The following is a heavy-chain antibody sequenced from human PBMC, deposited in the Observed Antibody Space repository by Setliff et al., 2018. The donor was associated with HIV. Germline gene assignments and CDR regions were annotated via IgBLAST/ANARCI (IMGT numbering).Heavy chain of an antibody. J-gene: IGHJ4*02. CDR1: GYTFTSYS. CDR2: INPSGGST. Sequence: ASVKVSCKASGYTFTSYSLHWVRQAPGQGLEWMGVINPSGGSTAYAENFQGRVTMTRDTSTSTVYMEMRGLRSDDTAVYYCGRDMDYSNPDYWGQGTLVTVSS. CDR3: GRDMDYSNPDY. V-gene: IGHV1-46*01. D-gene: IGHD4-4*01.